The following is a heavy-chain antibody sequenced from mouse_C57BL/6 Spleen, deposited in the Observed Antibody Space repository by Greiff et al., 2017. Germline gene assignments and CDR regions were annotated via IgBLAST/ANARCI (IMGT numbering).Heavy chain of an antibody. CDR1: GYTFTSYG. Sequence: QVQLKESGAELARPGASVKLSCKASGYTFTSYGISWVKQRTGQGLEWIGEIYPRSGNTYYNEKFKGKATLTADKSSSTAYMELRSLTSEDSAVYFCARLRDYGILYWGQGTTLTVSS. V-gene: IGHV1-81*01. D-gene: IGHD2-1*01. CDR3: ARLRDYGILY. J-gene: IGHJ2*01. CDR2: IYPRSGNT.